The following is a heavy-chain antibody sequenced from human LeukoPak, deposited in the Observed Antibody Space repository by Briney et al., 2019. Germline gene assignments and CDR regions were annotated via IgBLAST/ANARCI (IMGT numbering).Heavy chain of an antibody. CDR2: ISYDGRNK. J-gene: IGHJ6*02. CDR1: GFTFSSYG. D-gene: IGHD3-10*01. CDR3: ARETHLWFGELYPFRRDYGMDV. V-gene: IGHV3-30*03. Sequence: PGGSLRLSCAASGFTFSSYGMHWVRQAPGKGLEWVAVISYDGRNKYYADSVTGRFTISRDNSKNTLYLQMNSLRGEDTAEYYCARETHLWFGELYPFRRDYGMDVWGQGTTVTVSS.